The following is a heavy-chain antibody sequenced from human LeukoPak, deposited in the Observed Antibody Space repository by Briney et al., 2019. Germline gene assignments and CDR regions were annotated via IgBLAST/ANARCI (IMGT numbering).Heavy chain of an antibody. D-gene: IGHD5-12*01. CDR3: ARGHNSGYDYRGPLDY. CDR2: IYSGGST. J-gene: IGHJ4*02. Sequence: GGALRLSCAASGFTVSSNYMSWVRQAPGKGLEWVSVIYSGGSTYYADSVKGRFTISRDNSKNTLYLRMNSLRAEDTAVYYCARGHNSGYDYRGPLDYWGQGTLVTVSS. V-gene: IGHV3-53*01. CDR1: GFTVSSNY.